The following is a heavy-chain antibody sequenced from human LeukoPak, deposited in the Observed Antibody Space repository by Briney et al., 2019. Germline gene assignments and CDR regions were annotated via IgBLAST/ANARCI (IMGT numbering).Heavy chain of an antibody. D-gene: IGHD3-22*01. CDR1: GGSISSYY. V-gene: IGHV4-59*01. CDR2: IYYSGST. CDR3: ARDLLTYYDSSGYNPPFDY. Sequence: SETLSLTCTVSGGSISSYYWSWIRQPPGKGLEWIGYIYYSGSTNYNPSLKSRVTISVDTSKNQFSLKLSSVTAADTAVYYCARDLLTYYDSSGYNPPFDYWGQGTLVTVSS. J-gene: IGHJ4*02.